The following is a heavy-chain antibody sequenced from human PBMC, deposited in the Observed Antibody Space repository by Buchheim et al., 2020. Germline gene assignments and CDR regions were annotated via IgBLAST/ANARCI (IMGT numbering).Heavy chain of an antibody. V-gene: IGHV1-3*04. J-gene: IGHJ4*02. CDR1: GYTFTGHA. CDR3: ARDGRGYFFDF. Sequence: QVQLVQSGAEVKKPGASVKVSCKASGYTFTGHAIHWVRQAPGQGLEWMGWIHTGNGNIKYSESFQGRVTITRDTSASTVYMEMSRLRSEDTVVYDCARDGRGYFFDFWGQGTL. D-gene: IGHD5-12*01. CDR2: IHTGNGNI.